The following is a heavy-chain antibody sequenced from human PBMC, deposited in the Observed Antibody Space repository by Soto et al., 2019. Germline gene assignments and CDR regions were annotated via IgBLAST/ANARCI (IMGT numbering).Heavy chain of an antibody. CDR3: ARGPLRSYGDYGNFDY. J-gene: IGHJ4*02. Sequence: GWSLRLSCAASGFTFSSYGMHWVRQAPGKGLEWVTVIWSDGSNKYYADSVKGRFTISRDNSKNTLYLQMNSLRAEDTAVYYCARGPLRSYGDYGNFDYWGQGTLVTVSS. D-gene: IGHD4-17*01. CDR2: IWSDGSNK. V-gene: IGHV3-33*01. CDR1: GFTFSSYG.